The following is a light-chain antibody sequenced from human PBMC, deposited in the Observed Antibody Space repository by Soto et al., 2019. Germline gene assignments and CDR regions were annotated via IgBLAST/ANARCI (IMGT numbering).Light chain of an antibody. Sequence: EIVLTQSPATLSLSPGERATLSCRASQSISTYLAWYQQKPGQAPRLLIYDASNRATGIPVRFSGNGSGTDFTLTISSLEPEDFAVYYCQQRTNWYTFGQGTRLEIK. J-gene: IGKJ5*01. V-gene: IGKV3-11*01. CDR3: QQRTNWYT. CDR1: QSISTY. CDR2: DAS.